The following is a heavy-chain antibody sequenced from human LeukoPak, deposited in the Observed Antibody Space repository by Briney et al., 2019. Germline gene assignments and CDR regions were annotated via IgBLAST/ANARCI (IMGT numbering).Heavy chain of an antibody. CDR3: ARSGTYQYSSTSDY. D-gene: IGHD6-13*01. Sequence: SETLSLTCTVSGDSISRYYWSWIRQPPGKGLEWIGYIFYSGSTNYNPSLESRVTISVDTSKNQFSLKLTSVIAADTAVYFCARSGTYQYSSTSDYWGQGTLVTVSS. J-gene: IGHJ4*02. CDR2: IFYSGST. V-gene: IGHV4-59*12. CDR1: GDSISRYY.